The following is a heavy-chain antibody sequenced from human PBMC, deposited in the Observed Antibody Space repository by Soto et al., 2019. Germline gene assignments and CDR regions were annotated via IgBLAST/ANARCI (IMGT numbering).Heavy chain of an antibody. CDR3: AFAVDTAMAKYYFDY. V-gene: IGHV1-69*13. D-gene: IGHD5-18*01. Sequence: SVKVSCKASGGTFSSYAISWVRQAPGQGLEWMGGIIPIFGTANYAQKFQGRVTITADESTSTAYMELSSLRSEDTAVYYCAFAVDTAMAKYYFDYWRQGTLVTVSS. CDR1: GGTFSSYA. CDR2: IIPIFGTA. J-gene: IGHJ4*02.